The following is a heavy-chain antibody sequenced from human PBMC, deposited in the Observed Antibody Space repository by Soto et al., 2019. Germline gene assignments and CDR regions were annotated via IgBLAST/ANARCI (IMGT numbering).Heavy chain of an antibody. CDR3: ARNWVDYYDSSGYYYWFDP. CDR1: GYTFTSYG. D-gene: IGHD3-22*01. Sequence: ASVKVSCKASGYTFTSYGISWVRQAPGQGLEWMGWISAYNGNTNYAQKLQGRVTMTTDTSTSTAYMELRSLRSDDTPVYYCARNWVDYYDSSGYYYWFDPWGQGTLVTV. V-gene: IGHV1-18*04. CDR2: ISAYNGNT. J-gene: IGHJ5*02.